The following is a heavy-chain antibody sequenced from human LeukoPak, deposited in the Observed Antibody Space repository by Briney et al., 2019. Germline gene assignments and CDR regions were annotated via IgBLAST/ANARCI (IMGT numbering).Heavy chain of an antibody. CDR1: GYTFTSYD. V-gene: IGHV1-8*01. Sequence: ASVKVSCKASGYTFTSYDINWVRQATGQGLEWMGWMNPNSGNTGYAQKFQGRVTMTRNTSISTAYMELSSLRSEDTAVYYCATGGTILLGPLAARLSSGYYYYMDVWGKGTTVTVSS. CDR2: MNPNSGNT. J-gene: IGHJ6*03. CDR3: ATGGTILLGPLAARLSSGYYYYMDV. D-gene: IGHD6-6*01.